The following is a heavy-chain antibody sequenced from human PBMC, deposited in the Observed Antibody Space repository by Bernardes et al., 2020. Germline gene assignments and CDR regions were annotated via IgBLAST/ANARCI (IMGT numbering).Heavy chain of an antibody. CDR2: ISWNGGNI. J-gene: IGHJ4*02. Sequence: GGSLRLSCVASGFTFDDYAMHWVRQAPGKGLEWVSGISWNGGNIGYADSVKGRFTISRDNAKNSLYMQMNSLRGEDTALYYCARGPGIFGSYVDYCGQGTLVTVSS. CDR3: ARGPGIFGSYVDY. V-gene: IGHV3-9*01. CDR1: GFTFDDYA. D-gene: IGHD3-3*01.